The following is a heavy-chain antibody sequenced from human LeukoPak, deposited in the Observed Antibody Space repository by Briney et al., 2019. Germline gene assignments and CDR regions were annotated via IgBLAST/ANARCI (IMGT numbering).Heavy chain of an antibody. D-gene: IGHD4-17*01. CDR2: IYYTGAT. CDR3: ASKSSDHGELRFDY. CDR1: GDSTNTYF. J-gene: IGHJ4*02. V-gene: IGHV4-59*01. Sequence: SETLSLTCTMSGDSTNTYFWSWIRQPPGKGLEWIGYIYYTGATNYNPSLKSRVTISVDTSKNQFSLRLSSVTAADTAVYYCASKSSDHGELRFDYWGQGTLVTVSS.